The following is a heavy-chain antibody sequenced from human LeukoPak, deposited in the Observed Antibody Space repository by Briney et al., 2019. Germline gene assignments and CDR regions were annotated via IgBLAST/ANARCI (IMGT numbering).Heavy chain of an antibody. CDR2: ISVSGGST. CDR3: AKVYYDSSGYNDY. V-gene: IGHV3-23*01. J-gene: IGHJ4*02. Sequence: QPGGSLRLSCAASGFTFSSYAMSWVRQAPGKGLEWVSAISVSGGSTYYADSVKGRFTISRHNSKNTLYLQMNSLRAEDTAVYYCAKVYYDSSGYNDYWGQGTLVTVSS. CDR1: GFTFSSYA. D-gene: IGHD3-22*01.